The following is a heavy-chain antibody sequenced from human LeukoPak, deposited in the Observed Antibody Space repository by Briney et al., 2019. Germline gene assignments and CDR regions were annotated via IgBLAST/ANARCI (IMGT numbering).Heavy chain of an antibody. J-gene: IGHJ3*02. Sequence: ASVKVSCKASGYSFTSHYMHWVRQAPGQGLEWMGLINPSGSSTLYAQKFQGRVTMTRDTSISTAYMELSRLRSDDTAVYYCARDSGLVGATFAFDIWGQGTMVTVSS. CDR2: INPSGSST. V-gene: IGHV1-46*01. CDR3: ARDSGLVGATFAFDI. CDR1: GYSFTSHY. D-gene: IGHD1-26*01.